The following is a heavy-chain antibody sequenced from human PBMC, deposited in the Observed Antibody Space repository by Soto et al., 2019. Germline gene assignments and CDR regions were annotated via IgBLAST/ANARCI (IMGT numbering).Heavy chain of an antibody. D-gene: IGHD3-16*02. V-gene: IGHV3-23*01. Sequence: EVQLLESGGGLVQPGGSLRLSCAASGFTFSSYAMSWVRQAPGKGLEWVSAISGSGGSTYYADSVKGRFTISRDNSKNTLYLQMNSLRAEHTAVYYCAKGNYDYIWGSYRYAPQSFDYWGQGTLVTVSS. CDR3: AKGNYDYIWGSYRYAPQSFDY. CDR1: GFTFSSYA. J-gene: IGHJ4*02. CDR2: ISGSGGST.